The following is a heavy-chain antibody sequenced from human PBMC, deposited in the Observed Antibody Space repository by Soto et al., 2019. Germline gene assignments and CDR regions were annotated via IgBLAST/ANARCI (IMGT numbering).Heavy chain of an antibody. D-gene: IGHD3-3*01. CDR3: ARDWNDFWSGYYVGMDV. J-gene: IGHJ6*02. CDR2: IWYDGSNK. V-gene: IGHV3-33*01. Sequence: QVQLVESGGGVVQPGRSLRLSCAASGFTFSSYGMHWVRQAPGKGLEWVAVIWYDGSNKYYADSVKGRFTISRDNSKNTLYLQMNSLRAEDTAVYYCARDWNDFWSGYYVGMDVWGQGTTVTVSS. CDR1: GFTFSSYG.